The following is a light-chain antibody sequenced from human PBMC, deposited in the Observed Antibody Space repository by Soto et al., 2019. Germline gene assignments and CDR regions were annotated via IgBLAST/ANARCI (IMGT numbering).Light chain of an antibody. Sequence: IAMTQSPATLSVSPGERATPSCTASHYVYSNGPWFQQRHGQAPRLLIYRASTRATGPPAWFSGSGCGTDFTLTITGETSEDLALYCCQQYQNLWTFGRGTEVEIK. J-gene: IGKJ1*01. CDR3: QQYQNLWT. CDR1: HYVYSN. CDR2: RAS. V-gene: IGKV3-15*01.